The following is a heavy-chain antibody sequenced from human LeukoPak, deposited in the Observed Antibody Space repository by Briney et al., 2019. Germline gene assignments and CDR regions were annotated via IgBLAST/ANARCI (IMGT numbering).Heavy chain of an antibody. D-gene: IGHD5-12*01. J-gene: IGHJ6*02. CDR3: ARDIVATMDGSFSGMDV. CDR1: GFTFSSYE. V-gene: IGHV3-48*03. CDR2: ISSSGSTI. Sequence: LGGSLRLSCAASGFTFSSYEMNWVRQAPGEGLEWVSYISSSGSTIYYADSVKGRFTISRDNAKNSLYLQMNSLRAEDTAVYYCARDIVATMDGSFSGMDVWGQGTTVTVSS.